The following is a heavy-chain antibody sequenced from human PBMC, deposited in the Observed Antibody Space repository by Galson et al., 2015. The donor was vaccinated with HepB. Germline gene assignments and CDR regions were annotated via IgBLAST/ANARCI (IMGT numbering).Heavy chain of an antibody. CDR2: ISSSSSYI. CDR3: AREAMDGYYFDF. Sequence: SLRVSCAASGFTFSPYAMNWVRQAPGKGLEWVSSISSSSSYIYFADSVKGRFTISRDNAKNSLYLQMNSLRAEDTALYYCAREAMDGYYFDFWGLGTLVTVSS. D-gene: IGHD5-18*01. J-gene: IGHJ4*02. V-gene: IGHV3-21*06. CDR1: GFTFSPYA.